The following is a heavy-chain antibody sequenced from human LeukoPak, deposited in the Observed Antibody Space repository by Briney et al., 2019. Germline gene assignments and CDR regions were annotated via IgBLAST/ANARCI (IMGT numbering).Heavy chain of an antibody. Sequence: ASVKVSCKASGYTFTGYYMHWVRQAPGQGLEWMGWINPNSGGINYAQKFQGRVTMTRDTSISTAYMELSRLRSDDTAVYYCARDGGFDSSGLDYWGQGTLVTVSS. J-gene: IGHJ4*02. V-gene: IGHV1-2*02. D-gene: IGHD3-22*01. CDR2: INPNSGGI. CDR1: GYTFTGYY. CDR3: ARDGGFDSSGLDY.